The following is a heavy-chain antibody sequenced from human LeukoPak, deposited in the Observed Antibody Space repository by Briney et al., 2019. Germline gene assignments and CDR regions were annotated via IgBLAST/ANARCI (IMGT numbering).Heavy chain of an antibody. D-gene: IGHD3-16*01. J-gene: IGHJ4*02. V-gene: IGHV3-15*01. CDR3: TTDPFMITSGGVC. Sequence: PGGSLRLSRAASGFTFSNAWMSWVRQAPGKGLEWVGRIKSKTDGGTTDYAAPVKGRFTISRDDSKNTLYLQMNSLKTEDTAVYYCTTDPFMITSGGVCWGQGTLVTVSS. CDR2: IKSKTDGGTT. CDR1: GFTFSNAW.